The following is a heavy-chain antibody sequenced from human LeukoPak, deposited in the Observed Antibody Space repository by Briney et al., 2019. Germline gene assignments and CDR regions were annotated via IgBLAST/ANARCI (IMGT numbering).Heavy chain of an antibody. CDR3: ARRSCSGATCYQLDY. V-gene: IGHV5-51*01. Sequence: GESLKISCKGSGYSFTKYWIGWVRQMPGKGLEWMGIIYPGDSETTYSPSFQGQVTISADRSISTAYLQWSSLKASDTAVYYCARRSCSGATCYQLDYWGQGTLVTASS. J-gene: IGHJ4*02. CDR1: GYSFTKYW. CDR2: IYPGDSET. D-gene: IGHD2-15*01.